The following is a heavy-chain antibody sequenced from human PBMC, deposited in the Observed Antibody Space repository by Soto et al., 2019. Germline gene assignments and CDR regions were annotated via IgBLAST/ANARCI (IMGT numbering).Heavy chain of an antibody. V-gene: IGHV3-7*05. D-gene: IGHD2-21*01. CDR3: ARSLSAIPGES. CDR1: GFSISNYW. Sequence: EVQLVESGGGLVQSGGSLRLSCAATGFSISNYWMSWVRQGPGKGPEWVANIKQDASEKDYVDSVKGRFTISRDNAENSLYLQMTSLRAEDTAVYHCARSLSAIPGESWGQGTLVTVSS. J-gene: IGHJ5*02. CDR2: IKQDASEK.